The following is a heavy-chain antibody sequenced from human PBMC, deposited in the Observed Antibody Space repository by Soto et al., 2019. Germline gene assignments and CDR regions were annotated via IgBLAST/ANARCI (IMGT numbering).Heavy chain of an antibody. CDR2: ISSSGSTI. Sequence: PGGSLRLSCAASGFTFSSYEMNWLRQAPGKGPEWVSYISSSGSTIYYADSVKGRFTISRDNAKNSLYLQMNSLRAEDTAVYYCARDASSSPDYGMDVWGQVTTVTVSS. V-gene: IGHV3-48*03. J-gene: IGHJ6*02. D-gene: IGHD3-16*01. CDR1: GFTFSSYE. CDR3: ARDASSSPDYGMDV.